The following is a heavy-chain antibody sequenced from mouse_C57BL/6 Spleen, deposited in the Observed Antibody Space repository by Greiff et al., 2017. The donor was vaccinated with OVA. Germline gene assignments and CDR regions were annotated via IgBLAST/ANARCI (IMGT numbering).Heavy chain of an antibody. CDR2: ISNGGGST. Sequence: DVMLVESGGGLVQPGGSLKLSCAASGFTFSDYYMYWVRQTPEKRLEWVAYISNGGGSTYYPDTVKGRFTISRDNAKNTLYLQMSRLKSEDTAMYYCASLGGYYCSSPFAYWGQGTLVTVSA. J-gene: IGHJ3*01. CDR1: GFTFSDYY. D-gene: IGHD1-1*01. V-gene: IGHV5-12*01. CDR3: ASLGGYYCSSPFAY.